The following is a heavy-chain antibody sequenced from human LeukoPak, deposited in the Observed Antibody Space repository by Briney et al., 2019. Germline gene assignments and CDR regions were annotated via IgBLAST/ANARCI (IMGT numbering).Heavy chain of an antibody. CDR3: ARIGEVGAFDY. CDR2: INSDGSST. CDR1: GFTFSSYW. D-gene: IGHD1-26*01. Sequence: GGSLRLSCAASGFTFSSYWMHWVRQAPGKGPVWVSRINSDGSSTSYADSVKGRVTISRDNAKNTLYLQMNSLRAEDTAVYYCARIGEVGAFDYWGQRTLVTVSS. J-gene: IGHJ4*02. V-gene: IGHV3-74*01.